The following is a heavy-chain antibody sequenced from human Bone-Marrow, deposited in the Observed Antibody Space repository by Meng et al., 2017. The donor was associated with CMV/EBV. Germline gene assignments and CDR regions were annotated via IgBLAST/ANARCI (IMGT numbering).Heavy chain of an antibody. Sequence: SSVNVSCKPSGGTFSSYAISWVRQAPGQGLEWMGGIIPILGIANYAQKFQGRVTITADKSTRTAYMELSSLRSEDTAVYYCARDHGIVGATRFDYWGQGTLVTVSS. V-gene: IGHV1-69*10. CDR1: GGTFSSYA. D-gene: IGHD1-26*01. J-gene: IGHJ4*02. CDR2: IIPILGIA. CDR3: ARDHGIVGATRFDY.